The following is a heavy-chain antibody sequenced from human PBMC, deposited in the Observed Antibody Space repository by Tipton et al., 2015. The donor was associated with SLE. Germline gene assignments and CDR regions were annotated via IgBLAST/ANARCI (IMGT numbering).Heavy chain of an antibody. J-gene: IGHJ4*02. D-gene: IGHD3-10*01. Sequence: TLSLTCTVSGGSISSSSYYWGWIRQPPGKGLEWIGSIYYSGSTYYNPSLKSRVTISVDTSKNQFSLKLSSVTAADTAVYYYASSSYYYGSGSPFDYWGQGTLVTVSS. CDR1: GGSISSSSYY. CDR3: ASSSYYYGSGSPFDY. CDR2: IYYSGST. V-gene: IGHV4-39*07.